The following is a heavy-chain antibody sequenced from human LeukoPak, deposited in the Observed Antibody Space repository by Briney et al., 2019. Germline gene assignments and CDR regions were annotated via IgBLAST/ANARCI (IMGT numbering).Heavy chain of an antibody. CDR1: GLTFSSYA. CDR3: AKDLVVGSLEIATIEMGLGAFST. V-gene: IGHV3-23*01. Sequence: GGSLRLSCAASGLTFSSYAMSWVRQAPGKGLECVSGLSGSGGSTYYADSVKGRFTISRDNSKNTLYLQMNSLRAEATAVYYCAKDLVVGSLEIATIEMGLGAFSTWGQGTMVTVSS. J-gene: IGHJ3*02. D-gene: IGHD5-24*01. CDR2: LSGSGGST.